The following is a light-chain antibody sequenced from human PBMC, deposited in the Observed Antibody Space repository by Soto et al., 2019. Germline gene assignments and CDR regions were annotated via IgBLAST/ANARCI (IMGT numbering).Light chain of an antibody. J-gene: IGKJ1*01. V-gene: IGKV1-5*03. CDR1: QSISNW. Sequence: DIPMTQSPSTLSASVGDRVTITCRASQSISNWLAWYQQKPGKAPKLLIYKASSLESGVPSRFSGSGFGTEFTLTISSLQPDDFATYFCQHYDSYSPVTFGQGTKVGFK. CDR2: KAS. CDR3: QHYDSYSPVT.